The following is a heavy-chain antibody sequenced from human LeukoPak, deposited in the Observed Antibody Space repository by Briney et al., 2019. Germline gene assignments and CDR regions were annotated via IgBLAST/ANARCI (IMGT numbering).Heavy chain of an antibody. CDR3: ARGIRVVVPAPHINWFDP. Sequence: GASVKVSCKASGGTFSSYAISWVRQAPGQGLEWMGRILPIFGIANYAQKFQGRVTITADKSTSTAYMELSSLRSEDTAVYYCARGIRVVVPAPHINWFDPWGQGTLVTVSS. J-gene: IGHJ5*02. CDR1: GGTFSSYA. CDR2: ILPIFGIA. D-gene: IGHD2-2*01. V-gene: IGHV1-69*04.